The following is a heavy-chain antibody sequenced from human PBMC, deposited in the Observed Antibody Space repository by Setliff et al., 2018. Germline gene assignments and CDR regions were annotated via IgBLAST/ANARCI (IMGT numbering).Heavy chain of an antibody. CDR3: ARVDFTMLQGVLGQ. Sequence: PSETLSLTCSVYGESFSNNYWSWIRQTPGKGLEWIGESNHGGSTTYHPSLKSRLTMSVDTSKNHFSLRLTSVTAADTAVYYCARVDFTMLQGVLGQWGQGTLVTVSS. J-gene: IGHJ1*01. D-gene: IGHD3-10*01. CDR2: SNHGGST. CDR1: GESFSNNY. V-gene: IGHV4-34*01.